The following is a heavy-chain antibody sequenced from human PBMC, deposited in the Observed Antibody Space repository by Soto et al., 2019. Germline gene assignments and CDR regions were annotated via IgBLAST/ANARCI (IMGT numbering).Heavy chain of an antibody. V-gene: IGHV4-59*08. J-gene: IGHJ6*02. CDR1: GDSISPYY. CDR2: IFYSGST. D-gene: IGHD6-13*01. CDR3: ASGLGAAAGTYFYYYYYGMDV. Sequence: PSETLSLTCTVSGDSISPYYWSWIRQPPGKGLEWIGYIFYSGSTSYNPSLKSRVTISVDTSKNQFSLKLSSVTAADTAVYYCASGLGAAAGTYFYYYYYGMDVWGQGATVTVSS.